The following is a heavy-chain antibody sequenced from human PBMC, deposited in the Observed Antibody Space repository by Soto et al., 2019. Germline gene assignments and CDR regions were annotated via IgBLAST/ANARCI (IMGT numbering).Heavy chain of an antibody. CDR3: ARYCRRSNWNDLLGCYYYGMDV. V-gene: IGHV3-21*01. CDR1: GFTFSSYS. J-gene: IGHJ6*02. CDR2: ISSSSSYI. D-gene: IGHD1-20*01. Sequence: KAGGSLRLSCAASGFTFSSYSMNWVRQAPGKGLEWVSSISSSSSYIYYADSVKGRFTISRDNAKNSLYLQMNSLRAEDTAVYYCARYCRRSNWNDLLGCYYYGMDVWGQGTTVTVSS.